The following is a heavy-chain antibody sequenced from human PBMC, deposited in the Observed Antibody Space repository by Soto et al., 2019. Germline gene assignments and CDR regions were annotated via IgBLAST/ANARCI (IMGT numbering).Heavy chain of an antibody. V-gene: IGHV4-34*01. Sequence: PSETLSLTCAVYGGSFSGYYWSWIRQPPGKGLEWIGEINHSGSTNYNPSLKSRVTISVDTSKNQFSLKLSSVTAADTAVYYCARGLDSYCSSTSCYDRVRWFDPWGQGTLVTVSS. CDR1: GGSFSGYY. CDR3: ARGLDSYCSSTSCYDRVRWFDP. D-gene: IGHD2-2*01. CDR2: INHSGST. J-gene: IGHJ5*02.